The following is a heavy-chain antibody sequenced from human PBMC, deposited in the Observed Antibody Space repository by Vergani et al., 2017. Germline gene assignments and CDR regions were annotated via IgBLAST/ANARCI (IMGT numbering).Heavy chain of an antibody. D-gene: IGHD3-3*01. Sequence: QVQMVQSGAEVKKPGSSVKVSCKASGGTFSSYAISWVRQAPGQGLEWMGGIIPIFGTANYAQKFQGRVTITADESTSTAYMELSSLRSEDTAVYYCARDLALLEWLSAKYYYYYGMDVWGQGTTVTVSS. CDR2: IIPIFGTA. CDR1: GGTFSSYA. CDR3: ARDLALLEWLSAKYYYYYGMDV. J-gene: IGHJ6*02. V-gene: IGHV1-69*01.